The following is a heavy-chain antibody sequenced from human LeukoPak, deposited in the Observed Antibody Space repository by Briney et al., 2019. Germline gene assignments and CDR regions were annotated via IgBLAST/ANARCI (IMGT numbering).Heavy chain of an antibody. CDR2: ICPGDSDT. Sequence: GEPLQISCQASGSPFTNYWIGWVRQMPGKGLEWMGIICPGDSDTRYSPSFQGQVTMSADKSITTAYLQWSSLEASDTAVYYCARRWGDCSGGSCHFYYFDYWGQGTLVTVSS. J-gene: IGHJ4*02. CDR1: GSPFTNYW. V-gene: IGHV5-51*01. D-gene: IGHD2-15*01. CDR3: ARRWGDCSGGSCHFYYFDY.